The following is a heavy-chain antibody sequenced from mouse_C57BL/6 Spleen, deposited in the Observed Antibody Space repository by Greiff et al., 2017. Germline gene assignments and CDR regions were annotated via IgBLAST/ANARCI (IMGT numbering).Heavy chain of an antibody. CDR3: ARSGYDYDVWFAY. CDR1: GYTFTDYY. D-gene: IGHD2-4*01. CDR2: INPYNGGT. Sequence: VHVKQSGPVLVKPGASVKMSCKASGYTFTDYYMNWVKQSHGKSLEWIGVINPYNGGTSYNQKFKGKATLTVDKSSSTAYMELNSLTSEDSAVYYCARSGYDYDVWFAYWGQGTLVTVSA. V-gene: IGHV1-19*01. J-gene: IGHJ3*01.